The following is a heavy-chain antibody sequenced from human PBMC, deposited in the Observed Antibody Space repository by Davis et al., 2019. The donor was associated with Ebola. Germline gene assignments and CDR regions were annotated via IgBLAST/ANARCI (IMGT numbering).Heavy chain of an antibody. CDR3: ARETSGFLEWLDN. D-gene: IGHD3-3*01. J-gene: IGHJ5*02. Sequence: PGGSLRLSCAASGFIFESYWMHWVRQAPGKGLVWVSRIDSDGSSTNYADFVKGRFTVSRDNAKNTLYLQMNSLRAEDTAVYYCARETSGFLEWLDNWGQGTLLTVSS. CDR2: IDSDGSST. CDR1: GFIFESYW. V-gene: IGHV3-74*01.